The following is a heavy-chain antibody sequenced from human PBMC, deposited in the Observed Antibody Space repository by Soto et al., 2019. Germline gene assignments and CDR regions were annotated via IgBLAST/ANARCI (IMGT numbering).Heavy chain of an antibody. CDR2: IHYTGST. D-gene: IGHD1-1*01. J-gene: IGHJ5*02. CDR1: GGSMSRYY. V-gene: IGHV4-59*01. Sequence: SETLSLTCTVSGGSMSRYYWTWIRQPPGKGLEWIGNIHYTGSTNYNPSLKSRVTILLGTSTSQFSLKVSSVTAADTAVYYCARDLTISSTDGPLDPWGHGALVTVSS. CDR3: ARDLTISSTDGPLDP.